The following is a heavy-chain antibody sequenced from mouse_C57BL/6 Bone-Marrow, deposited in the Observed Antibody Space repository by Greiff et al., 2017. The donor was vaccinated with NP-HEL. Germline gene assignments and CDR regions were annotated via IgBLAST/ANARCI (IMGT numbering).Heavy chain of an antibody. CDR2: ISSGGSYT. V-gene: IGHV5-6*01. D-gene: IGHD2-5*01. Sequence: EVKLMESGGDLVKPGGSLKLSCAASGFTFSSYGMSWVRQTPDKRLEWVATISSGGSYTYYPERVKGRFTISRDNAKNTLYLQMSSLKSEYTAMYYCARHYYSNYFDYWGQGTTLTVSS. CDR3: ARHYYSNYFDY. J-gene: IGHJ2*01. CDR1: GFTFSSYG.